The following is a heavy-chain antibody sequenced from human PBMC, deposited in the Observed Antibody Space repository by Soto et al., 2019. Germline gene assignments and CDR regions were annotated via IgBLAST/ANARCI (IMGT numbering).Heavy chain of an antibody. V-gene: IGHV3-33*01. J-gene: IGHJ5*02. Sequence: QVQLVESGGGVVQPGRSLRLSCAASGFTFSSYGMHWVRQAPGKGLEWVAVIWYDGSNKYYADSVKGRFTISRDNSKNTLYLQMNSLRAEDTAVYYCARDEYSGSSGWFDPWGQGTLVTVSS. CDR1: GFTFSSYG. CDR3: ARDEYSGSSGWFDP. D-gene: IGHD5-12*01. CDR2: IWYDGSNK.